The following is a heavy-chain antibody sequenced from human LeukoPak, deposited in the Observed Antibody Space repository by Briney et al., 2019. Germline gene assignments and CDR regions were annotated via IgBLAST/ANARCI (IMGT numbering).Heavy chain of an antibody. CDR2: IIHILGIA. Sequence: SVKVSCKASGGTFSSYTISWVRQAPGQGLEWMGRIIHILGIANYAQKFQGRVTITADKSTSTAYMELSSLRSEDTAVYYCASQNTIFGVVRFDPWGQGTLVTVSS. J-gene: IGHJ5*02. D-gene: IGHD3-3*01. V-gene: IGHV1-69*02. CDR3: ASQNTIFGVVRFDP. CDR1: GGTFSSYT.